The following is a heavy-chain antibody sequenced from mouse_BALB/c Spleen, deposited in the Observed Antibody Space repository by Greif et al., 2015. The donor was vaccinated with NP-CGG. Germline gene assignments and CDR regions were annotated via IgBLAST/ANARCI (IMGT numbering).Heavy chain of an antibody. Sequence: DLVKPGASVKLSCKASGYTITSYWINWIKQRPGQGLEWIGRIAPGSGSTYYNEMFKGKATLTVDTSSSTAYIQLSSLSSEDSAVYFCARDPYDYDDAMDYWGQGTSVTVSS. CDR3: ARDPYDYDDAMDY. CDR2: IAPGSGST. J-gene: IGHJ4*01. CDR1: GYTITSYW. D-gene: IGHD2-4*01. V-gene: IGHV1S41*01.